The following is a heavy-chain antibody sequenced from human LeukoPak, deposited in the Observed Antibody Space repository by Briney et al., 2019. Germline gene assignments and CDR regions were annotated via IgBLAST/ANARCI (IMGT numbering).Heavy chain of an antibody. Sequence: GGSLRLSCAASGFTFSSYWMSWVRQAPGKGLEWVSAISGSGGSTYYADSVKGRFTISRDNSKNTLYLQMNSLRAEDTAVYYCAKDDAWELLGGVDYWGQGTLVTVSS. J-gene: IGHJ4*02. CDR2: ISGSGGST. D-gene: IGHD1-26*01. V-gene: IGHV3-23*01. CDR3: AKDDAWELLGGVDY. CDR1: GFTFSSYW.